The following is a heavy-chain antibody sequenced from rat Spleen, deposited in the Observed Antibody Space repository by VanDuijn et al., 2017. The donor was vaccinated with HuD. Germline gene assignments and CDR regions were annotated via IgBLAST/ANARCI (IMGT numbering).Heavy chain of an antibody. J-gene: IGHJ1*01. D-gene: IGHD1-3*01. V-gene: IGHV5-25*01. CDR3: ARHWPTRVLLYWYFDF. CDR2: INTGGVNT. Sequence: EVQLVESGGGLVQPGRSMKLSCAPSGFTFSNFYMAWVRQAPTKGLEWVASINTGGVNTYYRDSVKGRFTNSRDNVKSTLYLQMDSLRSEDTAPYYCARHWPTRVLLYWYFDFWGPGTMVTVSS. CDR1: GFTFSNFY.